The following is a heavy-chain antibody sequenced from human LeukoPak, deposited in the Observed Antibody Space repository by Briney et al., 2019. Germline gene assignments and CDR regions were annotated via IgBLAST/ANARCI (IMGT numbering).Heavy chain of an antibody. V-gene: IGHV4-59*01. Sequence: PSETLSLTCTVSGGSISGYYWSWIRQPPGKGLEWIGYIYYSGSTNYNPSLKSRVTISVDTSKKQFSLKLSSVTAADTAVYYCARGYCSGGSCYDAFDIWGQGTMVTVSS. D-gene: IGHD2-15*01. CDR2: IYYSGST. J-gene: IGHJ3*02. CDR3: ARGYCSGGSCYDAFDI. CDR1: GGSISGYY.